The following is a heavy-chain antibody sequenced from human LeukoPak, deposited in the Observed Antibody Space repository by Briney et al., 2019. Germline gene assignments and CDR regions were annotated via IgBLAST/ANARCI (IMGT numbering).Heavy chain of an antibody. CDR1: GGTFSSYA. CDR3: ARVNDYYHYYMDV. Sequence: ASVKVFCKASGGTFSSYAISWVRQAPGQGLEWMGGIIPIFGTANYAQKFQGRVTITADKSTSTAYMELSSLRSEDTAVYYCARVNDYYHYYMDVWGKGTTVTVSS. CDR2: IIPIFGTA. J-gene: IGHJ6*03. V-gene: IGHV1-69*06.